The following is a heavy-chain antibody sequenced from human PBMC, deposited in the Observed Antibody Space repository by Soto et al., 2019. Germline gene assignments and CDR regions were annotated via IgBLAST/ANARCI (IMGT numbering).Heavy chain of an antibody. J-gene: IGHJ4*02. CDR3: AKASYDLSSYFFAS. CDR1: GFTFDDYA. CDR2: ITWNRGVI. Sequence: VQLVESGGGLVRPGGSLTLSCEASGFTFDDYAMHWVRQTPEKGLEWVSGITWNRGVIAYAASVRGRFTISRDNAKSFLYLQMDSLRPEDTGFYYCAKASYDLSSYFFASWGQGTLVSVSS. V-gene: IGHV3-9*01. D-gene: IGHD3-16*01.